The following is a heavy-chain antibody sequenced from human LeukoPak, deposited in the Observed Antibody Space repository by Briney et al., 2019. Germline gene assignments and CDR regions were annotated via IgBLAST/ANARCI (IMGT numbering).Heavy chain of an antibody. CDR2: MYSGGST. CDR1: GFTVSTNY. Sequence: PGGSLRLSCAVSGFTVSTNYMSWVRQAPGKGLEWVSVMYSGGSTYYPDSVKGRFTISRHNSKNTLYLEINSLRPDDTAVYYCARGGGDYNPFDYWGQGTLVTVSS. V-gene: IGHV3-53*04. D-gene: IGHD4-17*01. CDR3: ARGGGDYNPFDY. J-gene: IGHJ4*02.